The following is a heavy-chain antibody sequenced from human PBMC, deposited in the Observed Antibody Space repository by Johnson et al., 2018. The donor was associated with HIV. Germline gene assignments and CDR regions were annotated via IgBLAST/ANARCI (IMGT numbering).Heavy chain of an antibody. CDR1: GFIFSDYY. J-gene: IGHJ3*02. D-gene: IGHD2-15*01. CDR3: ARDRAYHCSGGSCSHVFDI. V-gene: IGHV3-11*04. Sequence: QVQLVESGGGLVKPGGSLRLSCAASGFIFSDYYMSWIRQAPGKGLEWVSYISSSGSTIYYAASVKGRFTISRDNAKNSLYLQMNSLRAEDTAMYYCARDRAYHCSGGSCSHVFDIWGQGTMVTVSS. CDR2: ISSSGSTI.